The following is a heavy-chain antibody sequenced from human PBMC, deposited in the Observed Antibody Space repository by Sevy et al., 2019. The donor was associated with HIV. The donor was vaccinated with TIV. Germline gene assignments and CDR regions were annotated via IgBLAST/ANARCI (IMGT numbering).Heavy chain of an antibody. CDR1: GFTFSDHY. Sequence: GGSPRLSCAASGFTFSDHYMDWVRQAPGKGLEWVGRTRNKANSYTTEYAASVKGRFTISRDDSKNSLYLQMNSLKTEDTAVYYCARESAYYYYYYGMDVWGQGTTVTVSS. J-gene: IGHJ6*02. CDR3: ARESAYYYYYYGMDV. CDR2: TRNKANSYTT. V-gene: IGHV3-72*01.